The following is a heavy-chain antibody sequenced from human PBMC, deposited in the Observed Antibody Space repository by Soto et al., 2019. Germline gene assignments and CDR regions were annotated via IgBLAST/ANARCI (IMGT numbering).Heavy chain of an antibody. Sequence: EVQLLEYGGGLVQPGGSLRLSCAASEFTFSNYVMSWVRQAPGKGLEWVSSISNSGSNRYYAESVKGRVTISRDNSNNTLYLQMNRLRAEDTALYYCARRGRTLPHYSYYMDVWGKGTTVTVSS. CDR2: ISNSGSNR. CDR1: EFTFSNYV. CDR3: ARRGRTLPHYSYYMDV. J-gene: IGHJ6*03. V-gene: IGHV3-23*01.